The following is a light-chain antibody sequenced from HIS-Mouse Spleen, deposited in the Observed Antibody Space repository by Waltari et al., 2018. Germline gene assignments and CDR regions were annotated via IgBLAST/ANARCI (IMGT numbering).Light chain of an antibody. Sequence: QSALPPPASVSGSPGQSIPISCTGTSSDVGSYNLVPWYQQHPGKAPKLMIYEGSKRPSGVSNRFSGSKSGNTASLTISGLQAEDEADYYCCSYAGSSTFVVFGGGTKLTVL. CDR1: SSDVGSYNL. J-gene: IGLJ2*01. CDR2: EGS. V-gene: IGLV2-23*03. CDR3: CSYAGSSTFVV.